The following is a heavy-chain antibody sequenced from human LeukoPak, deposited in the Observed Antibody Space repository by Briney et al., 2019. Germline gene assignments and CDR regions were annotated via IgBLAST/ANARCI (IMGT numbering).Heavy chain of an antibody. CDR2: ISYSGKT. V-gene: IGHV4-59*01. CDR3: ARVTGYMTEDYFDY. J-gene: IGHJ4*02. Sequence: PSETLSLTCTVSRGSIRSYYWSWIRQPPGKGLGSIGYISYSGKTYYNPSLKSRVTISVDTSKNQFSLRLSSVTAADTAVYYCARVTGYMTEDYFDYWGQGTLITVSS. CDR1: RGSIRSYY. D-gene: IGHD6-13*01.